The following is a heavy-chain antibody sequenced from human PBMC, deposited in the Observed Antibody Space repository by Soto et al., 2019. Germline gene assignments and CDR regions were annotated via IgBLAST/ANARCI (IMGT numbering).Heavy chain of an antibody. CDR3: AKVSIAAAGTYYNYGMDV. CDR1: GFTFDDYA. CDR2: ISWDGGST. V-gene: IGHV3-43D*03. Sequence: GGSLRLSCAASGFTFDDYAMHWVRQAPGKGLEWVSLISWDGGSTYNADSVKGRFTISRDNSKNSLYLQMNSLRAEDTALYYCAKVSIAAAGTYYNYGMDVWGLGTTVTVSS. J-gene: IGHJ6*02. D-gene: IGHD6-13*01.